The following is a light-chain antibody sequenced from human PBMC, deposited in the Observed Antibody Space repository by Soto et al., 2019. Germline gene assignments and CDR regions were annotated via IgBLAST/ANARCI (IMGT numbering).Light chain of an antibody. CDR1: QSIRSDF. CDR3: QQFGISPRT. CDR2: SSS. J-gene: IGKJ2*01. Sequence: EIVLTQSPGTLSLFPGERATLSCRASQSIRSDFVAWYQQKPGQAPRLLIYSSSNRAIGIPDRFSGSGSGTDFTLTITRLEPEDFAVYYCQQFGISPRTFGQGTKLE. V-gene: IGKV3-20*01.